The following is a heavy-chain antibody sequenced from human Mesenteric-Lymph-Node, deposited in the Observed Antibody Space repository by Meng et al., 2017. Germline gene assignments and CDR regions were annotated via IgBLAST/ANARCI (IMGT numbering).Heavy chain of an antibody. CDR3: ARLMGEGKNYYHSSGYVTPPSGFNP. CDR2: IYPGDSDT. Sequence: GESLKISCKGSGYNFPNYWIGWVRQMPGRGLEWMGFIYPGDSDTRYSPPFQGQITISADKSANTAFLQWSSLRVSDTAVYFCARLMGEGKNYYHSSGYVTPPSGFNPWARGPL. CDR1: GYNFPNYW. V-gene: IGHV5-51*01. D-gene: IGHD3-22*01. J-gene: IGHJ5*02.